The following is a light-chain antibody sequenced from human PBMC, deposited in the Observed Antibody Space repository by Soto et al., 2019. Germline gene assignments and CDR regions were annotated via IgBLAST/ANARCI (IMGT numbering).Light chain of an antibody. CDR1: RTDVGGYNY. CDR3: SSFTSSSTYV. Sequence: QSVLTQPASVSGSPGQSITISCTGTRTDVGGYNYVSWYQHHPGKAPQLIIYEVYYRPSGVSRRFSGSKSDNTASLTISGLQAGDEAEYYCSSFTSSSTYVFGTGTKLTVL. CDR2: EVY. J-gene: IGLJ1*01. V-gene: IGLV2-14*01.